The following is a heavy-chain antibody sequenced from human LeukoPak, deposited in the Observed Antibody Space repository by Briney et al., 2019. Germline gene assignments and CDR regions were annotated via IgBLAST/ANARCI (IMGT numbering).Heavy chain of an antibody. Sequence: SETLSLTCTVSGGSISSYYWSWIRQPPGKGLEWIGYIYYCGSTNYNPSLKSRVTISVDTSKNQFSLKLSSVTAADTAVYYCARCTDYYGSGSLFDYWGQGTLVTVSS. CDR1: GGSISSYY. V-gene: IGHV4-59*08. J-gene: IGHJ4*02. CDR3: ARCTDYYGSGSLFDY. D-gene: IGHD3-10*01. CDR2: IYYCGST.